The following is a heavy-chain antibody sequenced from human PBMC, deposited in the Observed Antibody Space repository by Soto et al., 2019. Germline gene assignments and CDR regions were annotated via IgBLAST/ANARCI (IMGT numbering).Heavy chain of an antibody. Sequence: GGSLRLSCAASGFTFDDYGMSWVRQAPGKGLEWVSGINWNGGSTGYADSVKGRFTISRDNAKNSLYLQMNSLRAEDTALYHCARVNYCSSTSCYDAFDIWAQGTMVTVSS. D-gene: IGHD2-2*01. CDR3: ARVNYCSSTSCYDAFDI. J-gene: IGHJ3*02. CDR1: GFTFDDYG. V-gene: IGHV3-20*01. CDR2: INWNGGST.